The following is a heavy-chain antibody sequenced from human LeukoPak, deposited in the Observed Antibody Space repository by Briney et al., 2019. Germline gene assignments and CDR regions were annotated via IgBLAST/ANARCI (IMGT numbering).Heavy chain of an antibody. V-gene: IGHV3-66*01. CDR2: IYSDGSA. CDR3: ARDLAAGEHFYSDV. Sequence: TGGSLRLSCAASGFTVSSNYMSWVRQAPGKGLEWVSVIYSDGSAYYTDSVKGRFTISRDNSKSTIYLQMNSLGAEDTAVYYCARDLAAGEHFYSDVWGGGALVTVSS. J-gene: IGHJ2*01. CDR1: GFTVSSNY. D-gene: IGHD7-27*01.